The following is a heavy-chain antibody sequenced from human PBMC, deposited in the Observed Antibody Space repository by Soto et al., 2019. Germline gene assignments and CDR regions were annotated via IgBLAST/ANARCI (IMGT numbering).Heavy chain of an antibody. CDR1: GYTFTSYD. Sequence: ASVKVSCKASGYTFTSYDINWVRQATGQGLEWMGWMNPNSGNTGYAQKFQGRVTMTRDTSISTAYMELSSLRSEDTAVYYCARDGIAAAGTSWFDPWGQGTLVTVSS. CDR3: ARDGIAAAGTSWFDP. V-gene: IGHV1-8*01. J-gene: IGHJ5*02. D-gene: IGHD6-13*01. CDR2: MNPNSGNT.